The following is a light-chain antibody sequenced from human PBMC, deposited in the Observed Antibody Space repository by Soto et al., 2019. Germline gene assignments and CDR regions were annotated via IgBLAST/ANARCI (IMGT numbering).Light chain of an antibody. V-gene: IGLV1-44*01. Sequence: LLTQPPSASVTPGQRVTVSCCGSSAIIGRNTVNWYQQLPGRGHKLLIYSNNQRPSGVPDRFSGSKSGPSASLAISGLQSEDEADDYCAAWDDSLNAHYVFGTGTKVTLL. CDR2: SNN. CDR1: SAIIGRNT. J-gene: IGLJ1*01. CDR3: AAWDDSLNAHYV.